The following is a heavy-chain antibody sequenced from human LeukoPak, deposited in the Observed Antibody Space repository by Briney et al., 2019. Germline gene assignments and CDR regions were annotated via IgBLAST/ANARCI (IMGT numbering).Heavy chain of an antibody. J-gene: IGHJ4*02. CDR3: AASNSEGSDFYVTPDY. V-gene: IGHV1-46*01. CDR2: INPSGGST. CDR1: GYSFTSYY. Sequence: GASVKVSCKATGYSFTSYYLYWVRQAPGQGLEWMGIINPSGGSTNYAQKFQGRVTMTRDTSTSTVYMELSSLRSEDTAVYYCAASNSEGSDFYVTPDYWGQGTLVTVSS. D-gene: IGHD4-23*01.